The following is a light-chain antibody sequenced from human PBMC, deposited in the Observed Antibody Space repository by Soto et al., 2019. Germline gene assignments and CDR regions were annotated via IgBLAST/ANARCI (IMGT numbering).Light chain of an antibody. J-gene: IGLJ1*01. CDR2: DVS. CDR1: IDDVTAYYR. V-gene: IGLV2-18*01. CDR3: SVYTRTSTYV. Sequence: QSALTQPPSVSGSPGQSVTISCSGTIDDVTAYYRVSWYQQTPGTAPKLMIYDVSNRPSGVPDRFSGSWSGNTASLTISGLQAEDEGDYYCSVYTRTSTYVFGTGTKVTVL.